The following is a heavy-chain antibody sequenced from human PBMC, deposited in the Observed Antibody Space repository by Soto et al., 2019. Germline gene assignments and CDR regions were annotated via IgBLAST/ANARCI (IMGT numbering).Heavy chain of an antibody. V-gene: IGHV1-58*01. CDR3: AAYNGNQGDAFDI. Sequence: SVKVSCKASGSTFTSSAVQWVRQARGQRLEWIGWIVVGSGNTNYAQKFQERVTVTRDMSTSTAYMELSSLRSEDTAVYYCAAYNGNQGDAFDIWGQGTRVTVS. CDR1: GSTFTSSA. J-gene: IGHJ3*02. CDR2: IVVGSGNT. D-gene: IGHD1-20*01.